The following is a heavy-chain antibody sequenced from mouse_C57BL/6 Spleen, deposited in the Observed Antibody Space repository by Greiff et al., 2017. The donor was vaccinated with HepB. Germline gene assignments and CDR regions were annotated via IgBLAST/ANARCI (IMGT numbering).Heavy chain of an antibody. D-gene: IGHD1-1*01. V-gene: IGHV10-3*01. CDR1: GFTFNTYA. J-gene: IGHJ3*01. CDR2: IRSKSSNYAT. CDR3: VRDYGSSYEFAY. Sequence: EVQLVESGGGLVQPKGSLKLSCAASGFTFNTYAMHWVRQAPGKGLEWVARIRSKSSNYATYYADSVKDRFTISRDDSQSMLYLQRNNLKTEDTAMYYCVRDYGSSYEFAYWGQGTLVTVSA.